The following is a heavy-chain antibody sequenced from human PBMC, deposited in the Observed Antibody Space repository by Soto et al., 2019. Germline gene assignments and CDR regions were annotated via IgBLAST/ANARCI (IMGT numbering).Heavy chain of an antibody. CDR2: IIPIFGTA. CDR3: AREIGIVATIEGSYFDY. Sequence: QVQLVQSGAEVKKPGSSVKVSCKASGGTFSSYAISWVRQAPGQGLEWMGGIIPIFGTANYAQKFQGRVTIPADEATSTAYMELSSLRSEDTAVYYCAREIGIVATIEGSYFDYWGQGTLVTVSS. V-gene: IGHV1-69*12. CDR1: GGTFSSYA. D-gene: IGHD5-12*01. J-gene: IGHJ4*02.